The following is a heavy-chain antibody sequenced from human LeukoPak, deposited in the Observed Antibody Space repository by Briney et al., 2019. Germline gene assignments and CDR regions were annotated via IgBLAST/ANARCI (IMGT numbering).Heavy chain of an antibody. CDR1: GFTFSRYA. J-gene: IGHJ4*02. CDR2: ISYDANIGSNK. Sequence: GGSLRLSCATSGFTFSRYAMHWVRQAPGKGLEWVALISYDANIGSNKYYADSVKGRFTISRDNSKNTLYLQMNSLRAEDTTVYYCARDGGYDFWSGYYQNYWGQGTLVTVSS. D-gene: IGHD3-3*01. V-gene: IGHV3-30-3*01. CDR3: ARDGGYDFWSGYYQNY.